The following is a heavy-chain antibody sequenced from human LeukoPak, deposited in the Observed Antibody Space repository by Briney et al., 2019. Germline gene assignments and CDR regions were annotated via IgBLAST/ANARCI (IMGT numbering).Heavy chain of an antibody. CDR3: ARDSVKIAAAGSYYYGMDV. Sequence: GASVKVSCKASGYTFTGYYMHWVRQAPGQGLEWMGWINPNCGGTSYAQKFQGRVTMTRDTSISTAYMELSRLRSDDTAVYYCARDSVKIAAAGSYYYGMDVWGQGTTVTVSS. D-gene: IGHD6-13*01. CDR1: GYTFTGYY. V-gene: IGHV1-2*02. CDR2: INPNCGGT. J-gene: IGHJ6*02.